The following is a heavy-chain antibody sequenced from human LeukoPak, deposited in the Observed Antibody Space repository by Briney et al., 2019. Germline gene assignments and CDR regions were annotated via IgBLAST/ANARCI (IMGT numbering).Heavy chain of an antibody. CDR1: GYSFTSYW. J-gene: IGHJ5*02. Sequence: GESLKISCKGSGYSFTSYWIAWVRQMPGKGLEWMGIIYPGDSDTRYSPSFQGQVTISADKSINTAYLQWRSLKASDTAIYYCARRGEAAEWFDPWGQGTLVTVSS. D-gene: IGHD6-13*01. CDR2: IYPGDSDT. CDR3: ARRGEAAEWFDP. V-gene: IGHV5-51*01.